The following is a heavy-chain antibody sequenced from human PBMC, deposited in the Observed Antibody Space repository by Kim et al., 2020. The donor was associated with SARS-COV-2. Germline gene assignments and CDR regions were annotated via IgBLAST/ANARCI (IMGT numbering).Heavy chain of an antibody. V-gene: IGHV4-59*01. D-gene: IGHD1-26*01. Sequence: SLKSRVTISVDASKNQFSLKLSSVTAADTAVYYCARVHSRRANYYYGMDVWGQGTTVTVSS. CDR3: ARVHSRRANYYYGMDV. J-gene: IGHJ6*02.